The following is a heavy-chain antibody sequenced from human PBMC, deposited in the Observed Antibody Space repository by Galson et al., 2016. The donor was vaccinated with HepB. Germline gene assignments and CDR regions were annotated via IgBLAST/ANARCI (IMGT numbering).Heavy chain of an antibody. CDR2: TYPGDSDT. CDR1: GYTFTNYW. V-gene: IGHV5-51*01. D-gene: IGHD6-13*01. Sequence: QSGAEVKKPGESLKISCKGSGYTFTNYWIGWVRQMPGKGLEWMGITYPGDSDTRYNPSFQGQVTISADKSSSTAYLQWRSLKASDTGMYYCAGHGGMASAGSGDYNWFGPWGQGTLVTVSS. CDR3: AGHGGMASAGSGDYNWFGP. J-gene: IGHJ5*02.